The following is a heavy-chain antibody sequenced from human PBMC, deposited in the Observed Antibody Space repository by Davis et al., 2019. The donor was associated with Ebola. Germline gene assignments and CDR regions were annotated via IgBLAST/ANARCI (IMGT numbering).Heavy chain of an antibody. CDR3: AKEWELPYYFDY. CDR1: GFTFSSYG. CDR2: IRYDGSNK. J-gene: IGHJ4*02. V-gene: IGHV3-30*02. Sequence: GESLKISCAASGFTFSSYGMHWVRQAPGKGLEWVAFIRYDGSNKYYADSVKGRFTISRDNSKNTLYLQMNSLRAEDTAVYYCAKEWELPYYFDYWGQGTLVTVSS. D-gene: IGHD1-26*01.